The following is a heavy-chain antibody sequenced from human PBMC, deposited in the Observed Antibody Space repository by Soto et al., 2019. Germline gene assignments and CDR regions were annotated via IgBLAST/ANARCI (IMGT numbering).Heavy chain of an antibody. CDR1: GGSISSGGYY. CDR2: IYYSGST. V-gene: IGHV4-31*03. D-gene: IGHD3-22*01. J-gene: IGHJ4*02. CDR3: ASNYYESSGYYYFDY. Sequence: QVQLQESGPGLVKPSQTLSLTCTVSGGSISSGGYYWSWIRQHPGKGLEWIGYIYYSGSTYYNPPLKSRVSISVDPSKNQFSLKLSSVTAADTAVYYCASNYYESSGYYYFDYWGQGTLVTVSS.